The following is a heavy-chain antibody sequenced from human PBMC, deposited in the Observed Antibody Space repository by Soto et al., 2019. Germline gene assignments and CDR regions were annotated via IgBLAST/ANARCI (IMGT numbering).Heavy chain of an antibody. J-gene: IGHJ3*01. V-gene: IGHV4-34*01. D-gene: IGHD1-26*01. CDR3: ARGGSSYWQYAFDF. CDR1: GGCFSGYF. Sequence: PSETLSLTCDVYGGCFSGYFCNWVRQFKGKGQELMWKVNHNARNNYNPPLNSRVTISLDMSKKKISVELTSVTAADMAVYYCARGGSSYWQYAFDFWGQGTIVTVSS. CDR2: VNHNARN.